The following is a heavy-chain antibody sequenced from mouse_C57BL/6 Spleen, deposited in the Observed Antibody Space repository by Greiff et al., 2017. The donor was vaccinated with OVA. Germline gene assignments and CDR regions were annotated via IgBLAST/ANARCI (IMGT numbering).Heavy chain of an antibody. Sequence: QVQLQQSGAELVKPGASVKLSCKASGYTFTEYTINWVKQRSGQGLEWIGWFYPGSGSIKYNEKFKDKATLTADTSSSTVYMELRRLTSEDSAVYFCARHEGAAYYDHGAWFAYWGQGTLVTVSA. D-gene: IGHD2-4*01. CDR3: ARHEGAAYYDHGAWFAY. CDR1: GYTFTEYT. V-gene: IGHV1-62-2*01. J-gene: IGHJ3*01. CDR2: FYPGSGSI.